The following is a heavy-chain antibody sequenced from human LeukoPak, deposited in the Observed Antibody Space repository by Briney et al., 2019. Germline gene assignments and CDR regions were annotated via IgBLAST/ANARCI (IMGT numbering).Heavy chain of an antibody. Sequence: PGGSLRLSCAASGFTFRNYGLSWVSQAPGEGLEWVSSISDSGSNTYYADSVKGRFTISRDNSKNTLYLRLNSLRAEDTAVYYCGRDLYGSNDYWGQGTLVTVSS. CDR3: GRDLYGSNDY. V-gene: IGHV3-23*01. CDR2: ISDSGSNT. D-gene: IGHD4/OR15-4a*01. CDR1: GFTFRNYG. J-gene: IGHJ4*02.